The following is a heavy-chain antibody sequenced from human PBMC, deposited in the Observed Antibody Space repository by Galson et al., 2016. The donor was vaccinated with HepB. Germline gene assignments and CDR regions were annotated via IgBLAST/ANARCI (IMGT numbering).Heavy chain of an antibody. CDR3: AWTLHN. Sequence: SETLSLTCTVSDGSISSHWWSWVRQPPGKGLEWVREIFHLGNTNYNPSLRSRLTISLDKSKNQFYLNLASVTAADTAVYYCAWTLHNWGQGILVTVAS. CDR2: IFHLGNT. J-gene: IGHJ4*02. D-gene: IGHD3/OR15-3a*01. V-gene: IGHV4-4*02. CDR1: DGSISSHW.